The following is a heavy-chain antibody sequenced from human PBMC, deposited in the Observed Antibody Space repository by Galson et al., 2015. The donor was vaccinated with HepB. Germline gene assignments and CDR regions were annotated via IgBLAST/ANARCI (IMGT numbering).Heavy chain of an antibody. Sequence: SLRLSCAASGFTFSSYAMSWVRQAPGKGLEWVSAISGSGGSTYYADSVKGRFTIPRDNSKNTLYLQMNSLRAEDTAVYYCANPTDCGDYHWPFDYWGQGTLVTVSS. D-gene: IGHD4-17*01. V-gene: IGHV3-23*01. CDR3: ANPTDCGDYHWPFDY. J-gene: IGHJ4*02. CDR1: GFTFSSYA. CDR2: ISGSGGST.